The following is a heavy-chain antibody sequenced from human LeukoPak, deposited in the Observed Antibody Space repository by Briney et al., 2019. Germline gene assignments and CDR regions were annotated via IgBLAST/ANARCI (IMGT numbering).Heavy chain of an antibody. CDR1: GFTFSSYS. J-gene: IGHJ6*03. CDR2: ISSSSSTI. Sequence: PGGSLRLSCAASGFTFSSYSMNWVRQAPGKGLEWVSYISSSSSTIYYAGSVKGRFTISRDNAKDSLYLQMNSLRAEDTAVYYCAGGSYYYYYMDVWGKGTTVTVSS. CDR3: AGGSYYYYYMDV. V-gene: IGHV3-48*01. D-gene: IGHD3-16*01.